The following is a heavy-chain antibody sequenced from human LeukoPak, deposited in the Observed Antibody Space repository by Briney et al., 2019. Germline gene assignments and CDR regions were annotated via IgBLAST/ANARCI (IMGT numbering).Heavy chain of an antibody. V-gene: IGHV4-31*03. CDR3: ARGVPAAHWFDP. Sequence: SETLSLTCTVSGCSISSGGYYWSWIRQHPGKGLEWIGYIYYSGSTYYNPSLKSRVTISVDTSKNQFSLKLSSVTAAGTAVYYCARGVPAAHWFDPWGQGTLVTVSS. CDR2: IYYSGST. D-gene: IGHD2-2*01. CDR1: GCSISSGGYY. J-gene: IGHJ5*02.